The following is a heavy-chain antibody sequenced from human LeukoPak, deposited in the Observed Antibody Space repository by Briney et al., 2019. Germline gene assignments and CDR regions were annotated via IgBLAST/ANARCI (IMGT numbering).Heavy chain of an antibody. CDR1: GGSISSYY. CDR3: ARGRRVGITIFGVVYAKDAFDI. V-gene: IGHV4-34*01. J-gene: IGHJ3*02. D-gene: IGHD3-3*01. Sequence: SETLSLTCTVSGGSISSYYWSWIRQPPGKGLEWIGEINHSGSTNYNPSLKSRVTISVDTSKNQFSLKLSSVTAADTAVYYCARGRRVGITIFGVVYAKDAFDIWGQGTMVTVSS. CDR2: INHSGST.